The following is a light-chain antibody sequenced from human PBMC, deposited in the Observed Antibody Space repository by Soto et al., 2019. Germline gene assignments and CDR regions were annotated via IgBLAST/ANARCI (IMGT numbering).Light chain of an antibody. J-gene: IGKJ1*01. CDR3: QQHQSYQT. CDR2: KAS. CDR1: QSISSW. Sequence: DIQMSQSPSTLSASVGDRVTITGRASQSISSWLAWYQQKPGKAPKLLIYKASSLKSGVPLRVSGSGSGTEFTLTISSLQSDDFATYYCQQHQSYQTFGQGTKVDIK. V-gene: IGKV1-5*03.